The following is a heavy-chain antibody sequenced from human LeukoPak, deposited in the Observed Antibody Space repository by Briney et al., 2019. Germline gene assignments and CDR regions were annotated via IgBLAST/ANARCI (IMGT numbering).Heavy chain of an antibody. D-gene: IGHD2-8*02. Sequence: GGSLRLSCAASGFTFSSYAMSWVRQAPGKGLEWVSRTDAGRSSTSYADSVRGRFSISRDNGKSTLYLQMNSLRVEDTAVYYCARGPPTGGGAYVGDYWGHGTLVTVSS. CDR3: ARGPPTGGGAYVGDY. CDR1: GFTFSSYA. CDR2: TDAGRSST. V-gene: IGHV3-74*01. J-gene: IGHJ4*01.